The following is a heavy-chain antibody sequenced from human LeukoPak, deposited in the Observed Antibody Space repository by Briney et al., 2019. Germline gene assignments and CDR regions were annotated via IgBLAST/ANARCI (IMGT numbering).Heavy chain of an antibody. V-gene: IGHV4-39*01. CDR3: STELRYFDWLFPNYFDS. D-gene: IGHD3-9*01. CDR1: GGSISRTGYY. Sequence: SETLSLICTVSGGSISRTGYYWGWIRQPPGKGLEWIGSIYHTGTTYYSSSLKSRVTISVDTSKNQFSLKLTSVTAADTAVYFCSTELRYFDWLFPNYFDSWGQGTLVTVSS. J-gene: IGHJ4*02. CDR2: IYHTGTT.